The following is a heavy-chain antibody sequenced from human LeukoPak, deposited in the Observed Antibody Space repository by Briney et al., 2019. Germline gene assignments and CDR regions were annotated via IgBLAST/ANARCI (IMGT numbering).Heavy chain of an antibody. CDR2: IYYSGST. V-gene: IGHV4-59*12. Sequence: PSKTLSLTCTVSGGSISSYYWSWIRQPPGKGLEWIGCIYYSGSTYYNPSLKSRVTISVDTSKNQFSLKLSSVTAADTAVYYCARVLQQQLVFWVVDYWGQGTLVTVSS. D-gene: IGHD6-13*01. CDR1: GGSISSYY. J-gene: IGHJ4*02. CDR3: ARVLQQQLVFWVVDY.